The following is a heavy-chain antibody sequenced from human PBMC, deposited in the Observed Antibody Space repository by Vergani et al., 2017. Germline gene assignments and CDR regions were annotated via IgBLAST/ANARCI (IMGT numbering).Heavy chain of an antibody. Sequence: QLQLHKSGPGLVKPSETLSLTCTLSGGSISSSSHFWGWLRQTPGKGVEWIGSIYYSGSTYYNPSLKSRVSISVDTSKNQFSLKLSSVTAADSAVYYCSRNDSGQYDSSYYGLDVGGQVTTVTVSS. CDR1: GGSISSSSHF. D-gene: IGHD3-10*01. CDR2: IYYSGST. J-gene: IGHJ6*02. V-gene: IGHV4-39*01. CDR3: SRNDSGQYDSSYYGLDV.